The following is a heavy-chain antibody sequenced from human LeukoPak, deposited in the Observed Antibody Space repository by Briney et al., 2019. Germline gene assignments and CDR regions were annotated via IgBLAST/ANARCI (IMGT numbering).Heavy chain of an antibody. CDR1: GYSISSGSY. Sequence: SETLSLTCAVSGYSISSGSYWGWIRQPPGKGLEWIGSIYHSGSTYYNPSLKSRVTTSVDTSKNQFSLKLSSVTAADTAVYYCARYFVTTRYFDYWGQGTLVTVSS. CDR2: IYHSGST. V-gene: IGHV4-38-2*01. CDR3: ARYFVTTRYFDY. D-gene: IGHD4-17*01. J-gene: IGHJ4*02.